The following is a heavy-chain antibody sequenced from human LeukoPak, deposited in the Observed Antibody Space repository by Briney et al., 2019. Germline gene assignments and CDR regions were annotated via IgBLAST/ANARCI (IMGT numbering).Heavy chain of an antibody. Sequence: GGSLRLSCAGSGFTFSDSAVHWGRQASGKGLEWVARIRSKSNSYVTAFAASVKGRFTISRDDSKNTAYLQMNSLKTEDTAVFYCTRPQIDYGDYFDYWGQGTVVTVSS. D-gene: IGHD4-17*01. V-gene: IGHV3-73*01. J-gene: IGHJ4*02. CDR2: IRSKSNSYVT. CDR1: GFTFSDSA. CDR3: TRPQIDYGDYFDY.